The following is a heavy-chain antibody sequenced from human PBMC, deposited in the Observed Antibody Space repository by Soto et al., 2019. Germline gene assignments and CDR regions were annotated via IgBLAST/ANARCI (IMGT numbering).Heavy chain of an antibody. CDR2: ISAYNGNT. J-gene: IGHJ5*02. Sequence: GSVKVSCKASGYTFTSYGISLVRQAPGQGLEWMGWISAYNGNTNYAQKLQGRVTMTTDTSTSTAYMELRSLRSDDTAVYYCAREEPSGVTPLPHWFDHWGQGTLVNV. D-gene: IGHD2-21*02. CDR3: AREEPSGVTPLPHWFDH. CDR1: GYTFTSYG. V-gene: IGHV1-18*04.